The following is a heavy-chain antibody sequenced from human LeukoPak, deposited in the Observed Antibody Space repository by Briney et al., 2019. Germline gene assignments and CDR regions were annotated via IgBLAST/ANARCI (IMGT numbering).Heavy chain of an antibody. J-gene: IGHJ4*02. CDR3: VQELGWLGARDF. Sequence: PGGSLRLSCAVSGLTFSNAWMNWVRHAPGKGLEWVGRIKPKSYGETTEYAAPVKGRFSISRDDPQNMVYLQMNSLRSEDTGTYFCVQELGWLGARDFWGQGILVTVSS. CDR1: GLTFSNAW. CDR2: IKPKSYGETT. V-gene: IGHV3-15*01. D-gene: IGHD3-10*01.